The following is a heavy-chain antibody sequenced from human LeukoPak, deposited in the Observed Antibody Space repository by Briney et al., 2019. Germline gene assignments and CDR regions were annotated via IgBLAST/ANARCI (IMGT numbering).Heavy chain of an antibody. CDR3: ARIAYYDVWSGSHAHFDY. CDR2: ISAYNGNT. V-gene: IGHV1-18*01. Sequence: GASVKVSCKASGYTFTSYGISWVRQAPGQGLEWMGWISAYNGNTNYAQKLQGRVTMTTDTSTSTAYMELRSLRSDDTAVYYCARIAYYDVWSGSHAHFDYWGQGTLVTVSS. D-gene: IGHD3-3*01. CDR1: GYTFTSYG. J-gene: IGHJ4*02.